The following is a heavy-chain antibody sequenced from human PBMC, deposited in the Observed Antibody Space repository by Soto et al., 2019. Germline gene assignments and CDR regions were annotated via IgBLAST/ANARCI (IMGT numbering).Heavy chain of an antibody. J-gene: IGHJ6*02. CDR2: ISAYNGNT. V-gene: IGHV1-18*01. D-gene: IGHD5-18*01. CDR1: GYTFTSYG. Sequence: ASVKVSCKASGYTFTSYGISWVRQAPGQGLEWMGWISAYNGNTNYAQKLQGRVTMTTDTSTSTAYMELRSLRSDDTAVYYCANLLPPAMAPGDYYYGMDVWGQVTTVTVSS. CDR3: ANLLPPAMAPGDYYYGMDV.